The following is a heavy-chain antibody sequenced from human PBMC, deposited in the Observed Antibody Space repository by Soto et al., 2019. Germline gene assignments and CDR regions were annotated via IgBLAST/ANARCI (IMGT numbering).Heavy chain of an antibody. CDR3: ARDSGRGYGMDV. CDR2: ISRGSSAK. V-gene: IGHV3-48*02. D-gene: IGHD1-1*01. CDR1: GFTFSSHS. J-gene: IGHJ6*02. Sequence: GGSLRLSCAASGFTFSSHSMNWVRQAPGKGLEWVSYISRGSSAKYYAVSVKGRFTISRDNAKNSLYVQMNSLRDEDTAVYYCARDSGRGYGMDVWGQGTTVTVSS.